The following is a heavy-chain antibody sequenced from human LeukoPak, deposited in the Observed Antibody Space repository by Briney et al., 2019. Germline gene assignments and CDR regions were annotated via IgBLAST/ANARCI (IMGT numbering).Heavy chain of an antibody. CDR2: IRSKANSYAT. D-gene: IGHD6-19*01. Sequence: GGSLRLSCAASGFTFSGSAMHWVRQASGKGLEWVGRIRSKANSYATAYAASVKGRFTISRDDSKNTAYLQMNSLKTEDTAVYYCTSLSMYSSDGYYYYYYMDVWGKGTTATVSS. CDR3: TSLSMYSSDGYYYYYYMDV. V-gene: IGHV3-73*01. J-gene: IGHJ6*03. CDR1: GFTFSGSA.